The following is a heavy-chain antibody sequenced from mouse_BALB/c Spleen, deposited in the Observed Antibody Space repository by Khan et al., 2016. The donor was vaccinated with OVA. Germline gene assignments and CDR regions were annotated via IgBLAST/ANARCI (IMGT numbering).Heavy chain of an antibody. V-gene: IGHV9-3-1*01. CDR3: SRPPYFSYVMVY. CDR1: GYTFTNFG. Sequence: QIQLVQSGPELRKPGETVKISCKASGYTFTNFGMNWVKQAPGKGLKWMGWINTYTGEPTYADDFKGRFAFSLETSATTAYLQINNLKNEDTGTYFFSRPPYFSYVMVYWGQGTAVTVSS. D-gene: IGHD2-10*01. CDR2: INTYTGEP. J-gene: IGHJ4*01.